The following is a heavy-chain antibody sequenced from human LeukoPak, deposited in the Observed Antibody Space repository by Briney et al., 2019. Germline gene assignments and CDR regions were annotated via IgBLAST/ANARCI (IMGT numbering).Heavy chain of an antibody. CDR3: ARDRVAAAGFSRYYYYGMDV. D-gene: IGHD6-13*01. V-gene: IGHV3-21*01. Sequence: GGSLRLSCAASGFTFSSYSMNWVRQAPGKGLEWVSSISSSSSYIYYAGSVKGRFTISRDNAKNSLYLQMNSLRAEDTAVYYCARDRVAAAGFSRYYYYGMDVWGQGTTVTVSS. CDR1: GFTFSSYS. J-gene: IGHJ6*02. CDR2: ISSSSSYI.